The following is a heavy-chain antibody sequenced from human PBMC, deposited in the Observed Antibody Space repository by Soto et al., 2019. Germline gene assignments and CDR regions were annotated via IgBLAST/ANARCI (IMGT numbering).Heavy chain of an antibody. J-gene: IGHJ5*02. D-gene: IGHD1-26*01. V-gene: IGHV4-31*03. CDR3: ARDSGSYNWLDP. Sequence: TSETLSLTCTVSGGSISSGGYYWSWIRQHPGKGLEWIGYIYYSGSTYYNPSLKSRVTISVDTSKNQFSLKLSSVTAADTAVYYCARDSGSYNWLDPWGQGTLVT. CDR1: GGSISSGGYY. CDR2: IYYSGST.